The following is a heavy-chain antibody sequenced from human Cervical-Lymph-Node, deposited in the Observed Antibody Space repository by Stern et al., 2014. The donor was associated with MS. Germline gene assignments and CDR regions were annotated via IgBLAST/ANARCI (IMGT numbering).Heavy chain of an antibody. CDR3: AREGDYGGPQFDY. V-gene: IGHV1-69*01. J-gene: IGHJ4*02. Sequence: VQLVESAAEVKKPGSSVKVSCKASGGTFSSYAISWVRQAPGQGLEWMGGIIPIFGTANYAQKFQGRVTITADESTSTAYMELSSLRSEDTAVYYCAREGDYGGPQFDYWGQGTLVTVSS. CDR1: GGTFSSYA. D-gene: IGHD4-23*01. CDR2: IIPIFGTA.